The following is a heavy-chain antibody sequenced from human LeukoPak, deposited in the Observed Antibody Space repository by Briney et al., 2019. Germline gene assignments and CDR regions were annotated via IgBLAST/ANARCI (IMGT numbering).Heavy chain of an antibody. Sequence: SETLPLTCAVYGGSFSGYYWSWIRQPPGKGLEWIGEINHSGSTNYNPSLKSRVTISVDTSKNQFSLKLSSVTAADTAVYYCARGRLFDYWGQGTLVTVSS. CDR1: GGSFSGYY. CDR3: ARGRLFDY. CDR2: INHSGST. V-gene: IGHV4-34*01. J-gene: IGHJ4*02.